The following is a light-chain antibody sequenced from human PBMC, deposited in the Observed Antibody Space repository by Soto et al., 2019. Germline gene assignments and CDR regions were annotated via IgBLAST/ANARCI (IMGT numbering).Light chain of an antibody. CDR1: QSISSR. V-gene: IGKV1-5*03. CDR2: KAS. Sequence: DLQMTQSPSTLSASVGARVTITCRASQSISSRLAWYQQKPVKAPKLLIYKASSLESGVPSRFSGSGSGTEFTLTISRLPPDDFATYYCKQYNSYSTFGQGTKLEIK. J-gene: IGKJ2*01. CDR3: KQYNSYST.